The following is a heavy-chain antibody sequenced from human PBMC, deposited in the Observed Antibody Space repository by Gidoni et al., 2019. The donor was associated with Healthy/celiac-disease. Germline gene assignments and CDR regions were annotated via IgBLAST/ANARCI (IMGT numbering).Heavy chain of an antibody. CDR3: AKLLGYCSGGSCYDAPFDY. Sequence: EVQLVESGGGLVQPGRSLRLSCAASGFTFDDYAMHWVRQAPGKGLEWVSGISWNSGSIGYADSVKGRFTISRDNAKNSLYLQMNSLRAEDTALYYCAKLLGYCSGGSCYDAPFDYWGQGTLVTVSS. D-gene: IGHD2-15*01. CDR1: GFTFDDYA. V-gene: IGHV3-9*01. CDR2: ISWNSGSI. J-gene: IGHJ4*02.